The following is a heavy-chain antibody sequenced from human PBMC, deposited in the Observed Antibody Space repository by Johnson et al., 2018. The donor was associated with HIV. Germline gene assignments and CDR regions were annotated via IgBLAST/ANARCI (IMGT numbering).Heavy chain of an antibody. CDR3: ARTSCSGASCLGYGPFDV. D-gene: IGHD2-15*01. Sequence: EVQLVESGGGVVQPGRSLRLSCAVSEFIFDDYGMSWVRQAPGKGLVWVSRINGAGGRSTYADSVKGRFTIAIDNAKNTLYLEMKSMRSEDPAVYYCARTSCSGASCLGYGPFDVWGQGTMVTVSS. CDR2: INGAGGRS. J-gene: IGHJ3*01. CDR1: EFIFDDYG. V-gene: IGHV3-74*02.